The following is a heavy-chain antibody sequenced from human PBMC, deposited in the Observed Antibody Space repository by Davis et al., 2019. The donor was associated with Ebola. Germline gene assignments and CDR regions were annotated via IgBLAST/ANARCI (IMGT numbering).Heavy chain of an antibody. D-gene: IGHD5-18*01. CDR1: ASSFSGFY. V-gene: IGHV4-34*01. CDR3: AIGPRYSYKGLNWFDP. CDR2: VYHTGST. Sequence: SETLSLICAIYASSFSGFYWTWIRQPPGKGLEWIGDVYHTGSTNYNPSLKSRVTMSLDMSRNQFSLNLTSVTAADTAVYYCAIGPRYSYKGLNWFDPWGQGTLVTVSS. J-gene: IGHJ5*02.